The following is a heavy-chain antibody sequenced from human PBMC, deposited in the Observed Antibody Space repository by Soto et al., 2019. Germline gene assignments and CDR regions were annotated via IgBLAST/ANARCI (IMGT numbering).Heavy chain of an antibody. D-gene: IGHD6-13*01. CDR1: GGSISSSNW. Sequence: QVQLQESGPGLVKPSGTLSLTCAVSGGSISSSNWWSWVRQPPGKGLEGIGEIYHSGRTNYNPPLKSGATIPVDKSKNHSSVKLSSVTAPDTAVYYCARRGGYSSSWYWGQGTLVTVSS. V-gene: IGHV4-4*02. CDR2: IYHSGRT. CDR3: ARRGGYSSSWY. J-gene: IGHJ4*02.